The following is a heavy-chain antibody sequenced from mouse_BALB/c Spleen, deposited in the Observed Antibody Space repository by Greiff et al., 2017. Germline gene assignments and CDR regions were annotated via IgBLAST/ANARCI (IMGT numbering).Heavy chain of an antibody. Sequence: EVMLVESGGGLVKPGGSLKLSCAASGFTFSSYAMSWVRQTPEKRLEWVASISSGGSTYYPDSVKGRYTISRDNARNILYLHMSSLRSEDTAMYYCARDYGSSYFDYWGQGTTLTVSS. V-gene: IGHV5-6-5*01. CDR1: GFTFSSYA. CDR3: ARDYGSSYFDY. CDR2: ISSGGST. J-gene: IGHJ2*01. D-gene: IGHD1-1*01.